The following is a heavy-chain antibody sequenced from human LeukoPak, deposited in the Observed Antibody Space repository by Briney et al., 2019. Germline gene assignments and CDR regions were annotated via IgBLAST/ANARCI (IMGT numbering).Heavy chain of an antibody. D-gene: IGHD3-10*01. Sequence: SETLSLTCTVSGDSISRYYWSWIRQPPGKGLEWIGHIFYSGSTNYKPSLKSRVTISVDRSKNQFSLKLTSVTAADTAVYYCARAGAWQIDPWGQGTLVTVSS. CDR3: ARAGAWQIDP. CDR1: GDSISRYY. CDR2: IFYSGST. J-gene: IGHJ5*02. V-gene: IGHV4-59*01.